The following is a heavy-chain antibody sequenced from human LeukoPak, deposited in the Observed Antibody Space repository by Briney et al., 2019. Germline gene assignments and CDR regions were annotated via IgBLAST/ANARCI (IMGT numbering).Heavy chain of an antibody. J-gene: IGHJ5*02. Sequence: SVKVSCKASGGTFSSYAISWVRQAPGHGNEWMGRIIPIFSIASYAQNFHGRGTITADKSTSTAYMELSSLRSEDTAVYYGARYLPFGVVIGWFDPWGQGTLVTVSS. V-gene: IGHV1-69*04. CDR2: IIPIFSIA. CDR3: ARYLPFGVVIGWFDP. D-gene: IGHD3-3*01. CDR1: GGTFSSYA.